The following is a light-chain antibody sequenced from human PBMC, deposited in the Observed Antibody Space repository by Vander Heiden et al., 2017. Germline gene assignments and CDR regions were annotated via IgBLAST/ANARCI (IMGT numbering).Light chain of an antibody. CDR2: AAS. CDR3: QQSDTTPYT. CDR1: QTISSS. J-gene: IGKJ2*01. V-gene: IGKV1-39*01. Sequence: DIQMTQSPSSLSASLGDRVTITCRASQTISSSLNWFHQKPGKAPKLLIYAASSLQSGVPSRFSGSGSGTDFTLTISSLQPEDFATYYCQQSDTTPYTFGQGTKLEIK.